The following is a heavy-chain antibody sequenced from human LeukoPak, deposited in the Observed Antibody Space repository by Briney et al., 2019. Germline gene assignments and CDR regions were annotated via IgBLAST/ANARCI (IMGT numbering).Heavy chain of an antibody. J-gene: IGHJ6*03. CDR1: GGSISSGDYY. CDR3: ARDHNWNDPYYYYYMDV. D-gene: IGHD1-20*01. V-gene: IGHV4-30-4*08. CDR2: IYYSGST. Sequence: SQTLSLTCTVSGGSISSGDYYWSWIRQPPGRGLEWIGYIYYSGSTYNNPSLKSRVTISVDTSKNQFSLKLSSVTAADTAVYYCARDHNWNDPYYYYYMDVWGKGTTVTVSS.